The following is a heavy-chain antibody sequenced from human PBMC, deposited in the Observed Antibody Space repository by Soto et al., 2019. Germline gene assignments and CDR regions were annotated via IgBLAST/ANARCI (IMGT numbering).Heavy chain of an antibody. D-gene: IGHD3-16*02. J-gene: IGHJ4*02. CDR3: ARVSLIASEYDY. Sequence: QVQLVDSGGGLVKPGGSLRLSCAASGFSFSDYYMTWIRQARGKGLEWVSHISRSSSYTMYADSVMGRFTISRDNAKNSLYPQMNSLRAEDTAVYYCARVSLIASEYDYWGQGTLVTVSS. CDR1: GFSFSDYY. CDR2: ISRSSSYT. V-gene: IGHV3-11*05.